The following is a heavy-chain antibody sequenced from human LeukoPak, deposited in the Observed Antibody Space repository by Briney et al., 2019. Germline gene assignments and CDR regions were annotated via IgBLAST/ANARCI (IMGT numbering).Heavy chain of an antibody. D-gene: IGHD3-3*01. J-gene: IGHJ6*01. CDR1: GFTFGTYW. CDR3: VRDKRTICRAENYGMDV. V-gene: IGHV3-7*05. Sequence: GGSLRLSCTASGFTFGTYWMSWVRQAPGKGLEWVANIKHDGSETNYVDSVRGRFTLSRDNARNSMYLQMSSLRAEDTALYYCVRDKRTICRAENYGMDVWGQGTTVTVSS. CDR2: IKHDGSET.